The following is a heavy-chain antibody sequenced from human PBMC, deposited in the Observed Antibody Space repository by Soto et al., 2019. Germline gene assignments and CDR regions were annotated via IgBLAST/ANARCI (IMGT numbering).Heavy chain of an antibody. Sequence: SETLSLTCTVSGGSISSGDYYWSWIRQPPGKGLEWIGYIYYSGSTYYNPSLKSRVTISVDTSKNQFSLKLSSVTAADTAVYYCARAQGRNWFDPWGQGTLVTVS. V-gene: IGHV4-30-4*01. J-gene: IGHJ5*02. CDR1: GGSISSGDYY. CDR2: IYYSGST. CDR3: ARAQGRNWFDP. D-gene: IGHD1-26*01.